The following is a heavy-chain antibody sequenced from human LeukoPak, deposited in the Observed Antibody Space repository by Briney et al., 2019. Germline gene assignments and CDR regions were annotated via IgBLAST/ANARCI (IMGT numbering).Heavy chain of an antibody. Sequence: GGSLRLSCAASGFTFSSYAMSWVRQAPGKGLEWVSDISGSGGSTYYADSVKGRFTISRDNSKNTLYLQMNSLRAEDTAVYYCAKGKADVGGPNWPYFDYWGQGTLVTVSS. V-gene: IGHV3-23*01. J-gene: IGHJ4*02. CDR3: AKGKADVGGPNWPYFDY. CDR2: ISGSGGST. CDR1: GFTFSSYA. D-gene: IGHD1-1*01.